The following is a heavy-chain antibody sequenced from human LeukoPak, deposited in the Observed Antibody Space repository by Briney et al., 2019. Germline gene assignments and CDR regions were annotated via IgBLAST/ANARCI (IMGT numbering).Heavy chain of an antibody. J-gene: IGHJ4*02. CDR1: GFTFSGYW. D-gene: IGHD3-22*01. CDR2: IKKEGSEK. Sequence: GGSLKLSCAASGFTFSGYWMNWVRQAPGKGLEWVANIKKEGSEKYYVDSVKGRFTISRDNAKNSLYLQMNSLRADDTAVYYCATDYYDSSGYYTGAYWGQGTLVTVSS. CDR3: ATDYYDSSGYYTGAY. V-gene: IGHV3-7*03.